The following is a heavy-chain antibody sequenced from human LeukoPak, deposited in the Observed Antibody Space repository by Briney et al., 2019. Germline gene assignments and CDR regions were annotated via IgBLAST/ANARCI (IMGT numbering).Heavy chain of an antibody. CDR3: ATGDGY. Sequence: GGSLRLSCAASGFTFTSYEMNWVRQAPGKGLEWVSSIGSDSTYIYYTDSVKGRFTISRDNAKNSLYLQVNSLRAEDTAVYYCATGDGYWGQGTLVTVSS. D-gene: IGHD7-27*01. CDR2: IGSDSTYI. J-gene: IGHJ4*02. V-gene: IGHV3-21*06. CDR1: GFTFTSYE.